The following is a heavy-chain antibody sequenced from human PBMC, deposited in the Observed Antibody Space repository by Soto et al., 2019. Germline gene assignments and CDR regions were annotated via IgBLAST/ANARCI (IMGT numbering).Heavy chain of an antibody. CDR3: ATHKVSGYYYYGMDV. CDR2: IDPSDSYT. V-gene: IGHV5-10-1*01. CDR1: GYSFTSYW. J-gene: IGHJ6*02. Sequence: GESLKISCKGSGYSFTSYWISWVRQMPGKGLEWMGRIDPSDSYTNYSPSFQGHVTISADKSISTAYLQWSSLKASDTAMYYCATHKVSGYYYYGMDVWGQGTTVTVSS.